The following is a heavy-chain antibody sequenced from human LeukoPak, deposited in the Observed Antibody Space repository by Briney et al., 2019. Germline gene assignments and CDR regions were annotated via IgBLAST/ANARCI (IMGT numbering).Heavy chain of an antibody. Sequence: SHTLSLTCAISGDSVSSNSAAWNWIRQSPSRGLEWLGRKYYRSKWYNDYAVSVKSRITINPDTSKNQFSLQLYSVTPEDTAVYYCARALWGSGSYWGYFDYWGQGTLVTVSS. V-gene: IGHV6-1*01. CDR1: GDSVSSNSAA. D-gene: IGHD3-10*01. J-gene: IGHJ4*02. CDR3: ARALWGSGSYWGYFDY. CDR2: KYYRSKWYN.